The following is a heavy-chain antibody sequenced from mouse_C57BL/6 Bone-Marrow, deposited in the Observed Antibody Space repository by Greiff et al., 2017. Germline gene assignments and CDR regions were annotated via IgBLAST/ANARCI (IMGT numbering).Heavy chain of an antibody. V-gene: IGHV1-85*01. J-gene: IGHJ1*03. CDR3: ARLEFDGSSGDWYFDV. Sequence: QVQLQQSGPELVKPGASVKLSCKASGYTFTSYDINWVKQRPGPGLEWIGWIYPRAGSTKYNEKFKGKATLTVDTSSSTAYMELHSLTSEDSAVYFCARLEFDGSSGDWYFDVWGTGTTGTVSS. CDR2: IYPRAGST. CDR1: GYTFTSYD. D-gene: IGHD1-1*01.